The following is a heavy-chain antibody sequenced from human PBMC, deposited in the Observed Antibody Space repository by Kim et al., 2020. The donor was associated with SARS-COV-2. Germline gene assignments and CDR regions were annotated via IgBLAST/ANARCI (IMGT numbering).Heavy chain of an antibody. Sequence: SVKVSCKASGGTFSSYTISWVRQAPGQGLEWMGRIIPILGIANYAQKFQGRVTITADKSTSTAYMELSSLRSEDTAVYYCARDAAGYCSGGSCYDYYYYGMDVWGQGTTVTVSS. V-gene: IGHV1-69*04. CDR3: ARDAAGYCSGGSCYDYYYYGMDV. CDR1: GGTFSSYT. CDR2: IIPILGIA. J-gene: IGHJ6*02. D-gene: IGHD2-15*01.